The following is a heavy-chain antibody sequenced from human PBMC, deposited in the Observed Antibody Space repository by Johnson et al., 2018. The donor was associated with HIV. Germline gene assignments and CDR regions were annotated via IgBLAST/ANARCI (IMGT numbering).Heavy chain of an antibody. V-gene: IGHV3-30-3*02. D-gene: IGHD6-19*01. J-gene: IGHJ3*02. CDR3: AKVTGYSSGWFLDAFDI. Sequence: YYVDSVKGRFTISRDNSKNTLYLQMNSLRAEDTAVYYCAKVTGYSSGWFLDAFDIWGQGTVVTVSS.